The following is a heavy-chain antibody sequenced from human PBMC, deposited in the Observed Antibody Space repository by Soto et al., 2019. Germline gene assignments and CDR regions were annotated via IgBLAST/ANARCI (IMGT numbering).Heavy chain of an antibody. CDR2: IYWDDDK. D-gene: IGHD2-2*01. CDR1: GFSLSTSGVG. Sequence: QITLKESGPTLVKPTQTLTLTCTFSGFSLSTSGVGVGWIRQPPGKALEWLALIYWDDDKRYSPSLKSRLTITKDTSKNQVVLIMTNMDPVDTATYYCAQVVSGGWYFDYWGQGTLVTVSS. V-gene: IGHV2-5*02. J-gene: IGHJ4*02. CDR3: AQVVSGGWYFDY.